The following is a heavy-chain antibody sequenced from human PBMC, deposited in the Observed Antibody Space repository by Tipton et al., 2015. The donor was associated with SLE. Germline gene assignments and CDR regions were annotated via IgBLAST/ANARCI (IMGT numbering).Heavy chain of an antibody. J-gene: IGHJ4*02. CDR2: IYYSGST. CDR3: ARGGGNRGILDY. Sequence: TLSLTCTVSGGSISSSSSYWGWIRQPPGKGLEWIGSIYYSGSTYYNPSLKSRVTISVDTSKNQFSLKLSSVTAADTAVYYCARGGGNRGILDYWGQGTLVTVSS. CDR1: GGSISSSSSY. D-gene: IGHD4-23*01. V-gene: IGHV4-39*07.